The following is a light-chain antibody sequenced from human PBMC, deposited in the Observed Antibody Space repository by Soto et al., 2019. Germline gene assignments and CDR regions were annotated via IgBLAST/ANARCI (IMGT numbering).Light chain of an antibody. J-gene: IGKJ1*01. Sequence: DIQMTQSPSSVSASVGDRVTITCRASQGISSYLAWYQQKPGKAPKLLIYKASSLESGVPSRFSGSGSGTEFTLTISNLQPDDFATYYCQHYKMYSPWTFGQGTKVDIK. CDR2: KAS. CDR1: QGISSY. CDR3: QHYKMYSPWT. V-gene: IGKV1-5*03.